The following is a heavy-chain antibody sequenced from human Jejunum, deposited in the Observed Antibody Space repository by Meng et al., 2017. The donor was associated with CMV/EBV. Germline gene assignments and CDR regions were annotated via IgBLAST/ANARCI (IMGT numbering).Heavy chain of an antibody. V-gene: IGHV4-59*01. J-gene: IGHJ4*02. Sequence: VSGASMKSNYWSWIRQPPGKGLEWIGNIYYSGATNYNPSLKSRVIILIDTSNRQFSLQVGSVTTADTAVYYCARGSRASGGDCDYWGQGTLVTVSS. CDR2: IYYSGAT. CDR1: GASMKSNY. CDR3: ARGSRASGGDCDY. D-gene: IGHD2-21*01.